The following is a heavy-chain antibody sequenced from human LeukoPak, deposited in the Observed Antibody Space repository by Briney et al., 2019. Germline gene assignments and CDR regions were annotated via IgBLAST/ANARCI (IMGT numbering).Heavy chain of an antibody. V-gene: IGHV4-59*12. CDR3: AREKAVAGTTTFDC. J-gene: IGHJ4*02. Sequence: SETLSLTCTVSGGSIRGNAWSWIRQPPGEALVWIGNIYDNGITIHNPSLKSRVTISLDTSNQFSLKLSSVTAADTAVYYCAREKAVAGTTTFDCWGQGTLVTVSS. D-gene: IGHD6-19*01. CDR1: GGSIRGNA. CDR2: IYDNGIT.